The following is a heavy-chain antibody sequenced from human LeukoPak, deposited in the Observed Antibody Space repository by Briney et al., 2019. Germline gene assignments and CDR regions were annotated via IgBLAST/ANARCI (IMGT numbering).Heavy chain of an antibody. CDR3: ARTVLRFLEWRNRAFDI. Sequence: SETLSLTCAVSGGSISSSNWWSWVRQPPGKGLEWIGEIYHSGSTNYNPSLKSRVTISVDKSKNQFSLKLSSVTAADTAVYHCARTVLRFLEWRNRAFDIWGQGTMVTVSS. D-gene: IGHD3-3*01. V-gene: IGHV4-4*02. CDR1: GGSISSSNW. CDR2: IYHSGST. J-gene: IGHJ3*02.